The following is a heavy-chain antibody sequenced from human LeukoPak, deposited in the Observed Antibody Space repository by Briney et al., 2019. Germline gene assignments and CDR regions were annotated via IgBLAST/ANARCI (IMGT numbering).Heavy chain of an antibody. D-gene: IGHD2-15*01. CDR1: GYTFRSYG. V-gene: IGHV1-18*01. CDR3: ARDDLDCSGGTCYPDAY. Sequence: ASVKVSCKASGYTFRSYGISWVRQAPEQGLEWMGWISAYNGNTNYAQMLQGRVTMTTDTSTSTAYMELRSLRSDDTALYYCARDDLDCSGGTCYPDAYWGQGTLVTVSS. CDR2: ISAYNGNT. J-gene: IGHJ4*02.